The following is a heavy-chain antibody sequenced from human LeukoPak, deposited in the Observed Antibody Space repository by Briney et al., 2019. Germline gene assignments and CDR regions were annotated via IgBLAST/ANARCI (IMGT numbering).Heavy chain of an antibody. Sequence: SETLSLTCTVSGGSISNYYWSWIRQPPGKGLEWIGYIYYSGSTNYNPSLKSRVTISVDASKNQFSLKLSSVTAADTAVYYCAREIMTMVRGATLQGNMDVWGKGTTVTVSS. CDR3: AREIMTMVRGATLQGNMDV. D-gene: IGHD3-10*01. CDR1: GGSISNYY. CDR2: IYYSGST. V-gene: IGHV4-59*01. J-gene: IGHJ6*03.